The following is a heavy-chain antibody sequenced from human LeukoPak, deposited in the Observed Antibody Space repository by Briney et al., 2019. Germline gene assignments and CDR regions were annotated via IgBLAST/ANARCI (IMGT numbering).Heavy chain of an antibody. Sequence: GRSLRLSCAASGFTFSSYARHWVRQAPGKGLEWVAVISYDGSNKYYADSVKVRFTISRYNYKNTMYLQMNSMRAEDTAVYYCARDGSYGDYPGPFDYWGQGTLVTVSS. J-gene: IGHJ4*02. CDR1: GFTFSSYA. CDR3: ARDGSYGDYPGPFDY. V-gene: IGHV3-30*01. CDR2: ISYDGSNK. D-gene: IGHD4-17*01.